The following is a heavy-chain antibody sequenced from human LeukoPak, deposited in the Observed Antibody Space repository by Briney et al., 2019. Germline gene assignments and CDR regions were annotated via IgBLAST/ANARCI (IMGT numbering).Heavy chain of an antibody. D-gene: IGHD3-22*01. CDR1: GFTFSTYW. CDR3: ARESSGYFY. Sequence: GGSLRLSCVASGFTFSTYWMHWARQIPEKGLMWVSRISGDGKITKYADFVEGRSTISRDNAKNMLYLQMNSLRAEDTAVYYCARESSGYFYWGQGTLVTVSS. J-gene: IGHJ4*02. CDR2: ISGDGKIT. V-gene: IGHV3-74*01.